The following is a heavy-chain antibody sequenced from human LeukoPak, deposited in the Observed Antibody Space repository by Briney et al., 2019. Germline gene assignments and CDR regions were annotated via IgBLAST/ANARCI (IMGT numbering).Heavy chain of an antibody. D-gene: IGHD2-21*02. CDR1: GFTFSSYN. V-gene: IGHV3-21*01. CDR2: IGSSSSYI. J-gene: IGHJ3*02. Sequence: GGSLRLSCAASGFTFSSYNMNWVRQAPGKGLEWVSSIGSSSSYIYYADSVKGRFTISRDNARNSLYLQMNSLRAEDTSVYFCVRSTGGDWYTFDTWGQGTMVTVSS. CDR3: VRSTGGDWYTFDT.